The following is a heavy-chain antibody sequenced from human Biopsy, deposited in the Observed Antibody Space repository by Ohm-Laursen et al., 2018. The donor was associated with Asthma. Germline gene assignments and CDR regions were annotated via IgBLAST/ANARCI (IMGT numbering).Heavy chain of an antibody. J-gene: IGHJ6*02. V-gene: IGHV3-9*01. CDR1: GFNFDDFA. CDR2: TTWNSGSR. CDR3: AKPLNTYNFYAYDV. D-gene: IGHD5/OR15-5a*01. Sequence: SLRLSCAASGFNFDDFAMHWVRQAPGKGLEWVAATTWNSGSRVYAVSVRGRFTISRDNAQNSLYLHMNGLKPEDTAVYYCAKPLNTYNFYAYDVWGQGTTVVVSS.